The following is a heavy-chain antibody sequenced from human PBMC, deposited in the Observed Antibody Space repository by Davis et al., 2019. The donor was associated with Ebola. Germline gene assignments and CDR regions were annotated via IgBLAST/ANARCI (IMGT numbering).Heavy chain of an antibody. V-gene: IGHV6-1*01. CDR2: TYYTSKWYN. J-gene: IGHJ4*02. CDR3: AKSDRYSGTYYPYFFDS. D-gene: IGHD1-26*01. CDR1: GDSVSGKSGA. Sequence: HSQTLSLTCAISGDSVSGKSGAWNWIRQSPSRGLEWLGRTYYTSKWYNHYAASVKSRTTINADTSKNEFSLQLNSVTPEDTAVYYCAKSDRYSGTYYPYFFDSWGQGTLVTVSS.